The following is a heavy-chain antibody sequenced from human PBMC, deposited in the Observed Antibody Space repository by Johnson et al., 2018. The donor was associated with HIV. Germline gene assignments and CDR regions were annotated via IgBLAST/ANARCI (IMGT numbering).Heavy chain of an antibody. Sequence: MQLVESGGGVVRPGGSLRLSCAASGFSFDDYGMSWVRQAPGKGLEWVSGINWNGGITGYADSVKGRCTISRDNDKSSVYMQMNNLRAEDTAFYYCARRDSGSLSFDLWGQGTMVTVSS. CDR1: GFSFDDYG. CDR3: ARRDSGSLSFDL. V-gene: IGHV3-20*04. J-gene: IGHJ3*01. D-gene: IGHD1-26*01. CDR2: INWNGGIT.